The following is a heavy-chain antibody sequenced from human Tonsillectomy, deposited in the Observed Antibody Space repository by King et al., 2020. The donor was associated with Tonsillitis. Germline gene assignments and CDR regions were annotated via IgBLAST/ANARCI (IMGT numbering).Heavy chain of an antibody. CDR2: IFSGDSDT. CDR3: ARPLGGAASVLGY. J-gene: IGHJ4*02. Sequence: VQLVESGAEVKKPGESLKISCKGSGYSFSNYWIGWVRQMPGKGLEWRGMIFSGDSDTSYSPSFQGQVTISADGSITTAYLQWSSLKASDTAIYYCARPLGGAASVLGYWGQGTPVTVSS. D-gene: IGHD3-10*01. CDR1: GYSFSNYW. V-gene: IGHV5-51*03.